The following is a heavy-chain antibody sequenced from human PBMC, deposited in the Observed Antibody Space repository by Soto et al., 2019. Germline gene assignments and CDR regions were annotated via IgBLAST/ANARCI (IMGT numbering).Heavy chain of an antibody. J-gene: IGHJ4*02. CDR2: IASDGKDK. Sequence: QVQLVESGGGVVQPGRSLKLSCAASGFTFSNYAIHWVRQDPGKGLEWVAVIASDGKDKRYADSVKGRFTISRDNSKNTVYLQMNSLRGDDTAVYYCAKDGAIAAADYFFDYWGQGSLVTVSS. CDR1: GFTFSNYA. V-gene: IGHV3-30*18. D-gene: IGHD6-13*01. CDR3: AKDGAIAAADYFFDY.